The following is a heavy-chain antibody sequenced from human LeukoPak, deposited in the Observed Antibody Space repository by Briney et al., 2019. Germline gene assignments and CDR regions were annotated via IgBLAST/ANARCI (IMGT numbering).Heavy chain of an antibody. J-gene: IGHJ6*04. V-gene: IGHV3-21*01. D-gene: IGHD2-2*01. Sequence: GGSLRLSCAASGFTFSNYWMTWVRQAPGKGLEWVSSISSSSSYVYYADSVKGRFTISRDNAKNSLYLQMNSLRAEDTAVYYCARDLQYQLPGMDVWGKGTTVTVSS. CDR2: ISSSSSYV. CDR3: ARDLQYQLPGMDV. CDR1: GFTFSNYW.